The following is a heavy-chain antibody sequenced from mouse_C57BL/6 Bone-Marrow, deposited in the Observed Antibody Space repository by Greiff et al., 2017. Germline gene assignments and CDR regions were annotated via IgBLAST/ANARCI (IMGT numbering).Heavy chain of an antibody. CDR2: IDPSDSYT. D-gene: IGHD2-4*01. Sequence: VQLQQPGAELVRPGTSVKLSCKASGYTFTSYWMHWVKQRPGQGLEWIGVIDPSDSYTNYNQKFKGKATLTVDTSSSTAYMQLSSLTSEDSAVYYCAKHYDYPYWYFDVWGTGTTVTVSS. CDR1: GYTFTSYW. V-gene: IGHV1-59*01. CDR3: AKHYDYPYWYFDV. J-gene: IGHJ1*03.